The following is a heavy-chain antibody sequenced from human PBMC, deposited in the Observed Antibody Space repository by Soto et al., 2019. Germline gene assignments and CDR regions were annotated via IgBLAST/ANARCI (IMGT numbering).Heavy chain of an antibody. CDR3: AKVLEWLLSSIYAFDI. J-gene: IGHJ3*02. V-gene: IGHV3-23*01. CDR1: GFTFSSYA. D-gene: IGHD3-3*01. Sequence: GGSLRLSCAASGFTFSSYAMSWVRQAPGKGLEWVSAISGSGGSTYYADSVKGRFTISRDNSKNTLYLQMNSLRAEDTAVYYCAKVLEWLLSSIYAFDIWGQGTMVTVSS. CDR2: ISGSGGST.